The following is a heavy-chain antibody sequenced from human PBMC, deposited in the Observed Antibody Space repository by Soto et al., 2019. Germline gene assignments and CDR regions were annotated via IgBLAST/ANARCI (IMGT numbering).Heavy chain of an antibody. CDR2: ISGGGVST. D-gene: IGHD3-3*02. Sequence: EVQLLESGGGLVQPGGSLRLSCAASGFIFTNYAMSWVRQAPGKGLEWVSDISGGGVSTYYADSVKGRFTISRDNSKHTLYLQMISPRAEDTAIYYCSKSSGSIEAIIVDYFQHWGQCTLVTVYS. V-gene: IGHV3-23*01. CDR1: GFIFTNYA. CDR3: SKSSGSIEAIIVDYFQH. J-gene: IGHJ1*01.